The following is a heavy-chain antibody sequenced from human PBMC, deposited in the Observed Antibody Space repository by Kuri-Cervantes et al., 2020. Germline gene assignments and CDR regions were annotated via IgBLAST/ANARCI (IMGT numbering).Heavy chain of an antibody. CDR2: INHSGST. Sequence: GTLRLSCAVYGGSFSGYYWSWIRQPPGKGLEWIGEINHSGSTNYNPSLKSRVTISVDTSKNQFSLKLSSVTAADTAVYYCARVGDILTGYYYYGMDVWGQGTTVTVSS. D-gene: IGHD3-9*01. CDR1: GGSFSGYY. J-gene: IGHJ6*02. CDR3: ARVGDILTGYYYYGMDV. V-gene: IGHV4-34*01.